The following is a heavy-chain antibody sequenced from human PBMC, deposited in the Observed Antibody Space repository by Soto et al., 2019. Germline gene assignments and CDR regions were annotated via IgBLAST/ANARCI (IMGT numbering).Heavy chain of an antibody. CDR2: IWYDGSNE. J-gene: IGHJ6*02. D-gene: IGHD6-13*01. V-gene: IGHV3-33*01. CDR3: ARDNADPRYSNSWHAGSNYYGIDV. Sequence: GGSLRLSCAASGFTFSSYGMHWVRQAPGKGLEWVAVIWYDGSNEYYADSVKGRFTISRDNSKNTLYLQMNSLRAEDTAVYYCARDNADPRYSNSWHAGSNYYGIDVWGQGTTVTVSS. CDR1: GFTFSSYG.